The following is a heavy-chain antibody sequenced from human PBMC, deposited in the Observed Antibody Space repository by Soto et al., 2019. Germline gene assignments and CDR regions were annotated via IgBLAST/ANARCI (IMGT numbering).Heavy chain of an antibody. D-gene: IGHD2-2*02. J-gene: IGHJ5*02. Sequence: QVELVESGGGVVQPGRSLSVSCAASGFTFRSFTMHWVRQAPGKGLEWVATVSYDGSQSYYEDSVKGRFTISRDNAKNSLYLQVNSLRVDDTAVYFCARLLLYSTSGRGWFDPRGQGTLVTVSS. CDR2: VSYDGSQS. CDR1: GFTFRSFT. V-gene: IGHV3-30*04. CDR3: ARLLLYSTSGRGWFDP.